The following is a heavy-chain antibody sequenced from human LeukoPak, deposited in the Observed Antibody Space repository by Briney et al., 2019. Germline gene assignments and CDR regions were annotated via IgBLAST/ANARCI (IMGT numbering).Heavy chain of an antibody. V-gene: IGHV4-59*12. D-gene: IGHD3-22*01. CDR3: ARDEGITMIPHAFDI. CDR1: GGSISSYY. Sequence: PSETLSLTCTVSGGSISSYYWSWIRQPPGKGLEWIGYIYYSGSTNYNPSLKSRVTISVDTSKNQFSLKLSSVTAADTAVYYCARDEGITMIPHAFDIWGQGTMVTVSS. CDR2: IYYSGST. J-gene: IGHJ3*02.